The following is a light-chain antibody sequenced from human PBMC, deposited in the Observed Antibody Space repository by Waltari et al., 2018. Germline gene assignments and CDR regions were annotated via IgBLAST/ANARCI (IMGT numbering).Light chain of an antibody. CDR3: SSYTTSSAPGV. CDR1: DSDVGAYYF. CDR2: EVS. Sequence: QSALTQPASVSGSPGQSITISCSGTDSDVGAYYFDPWYQQHPGKAPHLISYEVSNRPSGISNRFSASKSGNTASLTISGLQAEDEADYYCSSYTTSSAPGVFGTGTRVTVL. V-gene: IGLV2-14*01. J-gene: IGLJ1*01.